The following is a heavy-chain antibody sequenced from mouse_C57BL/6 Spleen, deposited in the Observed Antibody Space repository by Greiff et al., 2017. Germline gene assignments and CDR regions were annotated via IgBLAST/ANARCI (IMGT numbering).Heavy chain of an antibody. CDR1: GYTFTDYN. D-gene: IGHD1-1*01. Sequence: VQLQQSGPELVKPGASVKIPCKASGYTFTDYNMDWVKQSHGKSLEWIGDINPNNGGTIYNQKFKGKATLTVDKSSSTAYMELRSLTSEDTAVYYCARDTTVPHYYAMDYWGQGTSVTVSS. CDR3: ARDTTVPHYYAMDY. J-gene: IGHJ4*01. CDR2: INPNNGGT. V-gene: IGHV1-18*01.